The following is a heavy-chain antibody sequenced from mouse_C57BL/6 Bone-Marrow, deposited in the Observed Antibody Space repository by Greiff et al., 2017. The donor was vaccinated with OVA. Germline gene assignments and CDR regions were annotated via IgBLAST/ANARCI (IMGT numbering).Heavy chain of an antibody. Sequence: QVQLQQSGADLAKPGASVKLSCKASGYTFTSYWMHWVKQRPEQGLEWIGYINPSSGYTKYNQKFKDKATLTADKSSSTAYMQLSSLTYDDSAGYYCDYPFAYWGQGTLVTVSA. J-gene: IGHJ3*01. D-gene: IGHD5-5*01. CDR3: DYPFAY. V-gene: IGHV1-7*01. CDR2: INPSSGYT. CDR1: GYTFTSYW.